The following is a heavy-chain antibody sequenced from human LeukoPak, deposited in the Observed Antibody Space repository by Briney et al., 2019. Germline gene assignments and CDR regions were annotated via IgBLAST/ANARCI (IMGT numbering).Heavy chain of an antibody. J-gene: IGHJ6*03. CDR3: ARDRPQQWLVRGQRGYYYYMDV. Sequence: ASVKVSCKASGYTFTGYYMHWVRQAPGQGLEWMGWINPNSGGTNYAQKFQGRVTMTRDKSIRTAYMELSRLTSDDTAVYYCARDRPQQWLVRGQRGYYYYMDVWGKGTTVTISS. D-gene: IGHD6-19*01. CDR1: GYTFTGYY. V-gene: IGHV1-2*02. CDR2: INPNSGGT.